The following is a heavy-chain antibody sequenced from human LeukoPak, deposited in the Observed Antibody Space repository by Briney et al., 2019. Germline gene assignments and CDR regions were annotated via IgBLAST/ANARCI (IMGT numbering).Heavy chain of an antibody. V-gene: IGHV3-48*03. CDR2: ISSSGSTI. D-gene: IGHD4-17*01. Sequence: GGSLRLPCAASGFTFSSYEMNWVRQAPGKGLEWVSYISSSGSTIYYADSVKGRFTISRDNAKNSLYLQMNSLRAEDTAVYYCARGPHYEYYYYYGMDVWGQGTTVTLSS. J-gene: IGHJ6*02. CDR1: GFTFSSYE. CDR3: ARGPHYEYYYYYGMDV.